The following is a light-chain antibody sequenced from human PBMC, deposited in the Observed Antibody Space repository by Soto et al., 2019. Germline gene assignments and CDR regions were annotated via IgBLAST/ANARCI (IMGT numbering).Light chain of an antibody. V-gene: IGLV2-14*03. CDR2: GVT. CDR1: SSDIGSYNY. Sequence: QSALAQPASVSGSPGQSITISCTGTSSDIGSYNYISWYQQYPDKGPKLIIYGVTNRPSGVSNRFSGSKSGYTASLTISGLQAEDEADYYCGSYTTTATCVFGTGTKLTVL. CDR3: GSYTTTATCV. J-gene: IGLJ1*01.